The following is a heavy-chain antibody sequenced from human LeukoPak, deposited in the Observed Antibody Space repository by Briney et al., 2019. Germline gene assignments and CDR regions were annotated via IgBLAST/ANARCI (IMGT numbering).Heavy chain of an antibody. J-gene: IGHJ3*02. V-gene: IGHV1-2*02. CDR3: ARGIVVVPAAMEGIDAFDI. CDR2: INPNNGGT. D-gene: IGHD2-2*01. Sequence: ASVKVSCKASGYTFTGYYMHWVRQAPGQGLEWMGWINPNNGGTNYAQKFQGRVTMTRDTSISTAYMELSRLRSDDTAVYYCARGIVVVPAAMEGIDAFDIWGQGTMVTVSS. CDR1: GYTFTGYY.